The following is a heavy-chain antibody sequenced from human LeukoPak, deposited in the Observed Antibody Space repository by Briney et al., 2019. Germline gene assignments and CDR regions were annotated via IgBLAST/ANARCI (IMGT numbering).Heavy chain of an antibody. CDR3: VVDLEYFQN. V-gene: IGHV3-7*04. CDR2: IKQDGSEK. J-gene: IGHJ1*01. Sequence: GGSLRLSCAASGFPFSSNWMSWVRQAPGKGLEWVANIKQDGSEKHYVDSVKGRFIIFRHNAKNSLFLQMSSLRAEDTAVYYCVVDLEYFQNWGQGTLVTVSS. CDR1: GFPFSSNW.